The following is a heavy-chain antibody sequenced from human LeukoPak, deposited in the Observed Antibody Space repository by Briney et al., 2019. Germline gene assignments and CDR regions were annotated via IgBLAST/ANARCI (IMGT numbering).Heavy chain of an antibody. D-gene: IGHD2-2*02. CDR2: IWYDGSNK. J-gene: IGHJ4*02. V-gene: IGHV3-30*02. CDR3: AKTKSLGYCSGTRCYSFDY. CDR1: EFAFRNYG. Sequence: PGGSLRLSCAASEFAFRNYGMHWVRQAPGKGLEWVAFIWYDGSNKYYADSVKGRFSVSRDNPKNTLYLQMNSLRPEDTAVYYCAKTKSLGYCSGTRCYSFDYWGQGTLVTVSS.